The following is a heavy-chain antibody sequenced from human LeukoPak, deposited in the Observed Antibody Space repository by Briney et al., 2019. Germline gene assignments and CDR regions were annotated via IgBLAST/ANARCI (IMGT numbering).Heavy chain of an antibody. CDR3: AREVGLAAFDI. Sequence: AETLSLTCTVSGGSISSYYWSWIRQPPGKGLEWIGYIYYSGSTNYNPSLKSRVTISVDTSKNQFSLKLSSVTAADTAVYYCAREVGLAAFDIWGQGTMVTVSS. J-gene: IGHJ3*02. CDR1: GGSISSYY. V-gene: IGHV4-59*01. CDR2: IYYSGST.